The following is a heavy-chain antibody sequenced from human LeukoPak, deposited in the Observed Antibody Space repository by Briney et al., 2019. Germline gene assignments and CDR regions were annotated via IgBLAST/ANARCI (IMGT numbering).Heavy chain of an antibody. Sequence: SETLSLTCTLSGGSISSGDYYWSWIRQPPWKGLEWLGYIYYSGSTYYNPSLKSRVTISVHTSKNQFSLKLSSVTAADTAVYYCARVVAYYDSSGYYFSGYYFDYWGQGTLVTVSS. D-gene: IGHD3-22*01. J-gene: IGHJ4*02. CDR3: ARVVAYYDSSGYYFSGYYFDY. CDR2: IYYSGST. V-gene: IGHV4-30-4*01. CDR1: GGSISSGDYY.